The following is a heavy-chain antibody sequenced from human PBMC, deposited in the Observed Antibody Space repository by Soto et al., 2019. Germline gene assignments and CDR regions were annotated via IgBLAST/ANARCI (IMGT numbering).Heavy chain of an antibody. Sequence: GGSLRLSCAASGFTFSDYCMTWVRQAPGKGLEWVATINEDGDEIYYVASVKGRFTISRDNDKNKLYLQMNSVRAEDTAMYYCERVPFKGSAHTFDCWGQGTLVTISS. V-gene: IGHV3-7*01. J-gene: IGHJ4*02. CDR2: INEDGDEI. CDR1: GFTFSDYC. D-gene: IGHD2-15*01. CDR3: ERVPFKGSAHTFDC.